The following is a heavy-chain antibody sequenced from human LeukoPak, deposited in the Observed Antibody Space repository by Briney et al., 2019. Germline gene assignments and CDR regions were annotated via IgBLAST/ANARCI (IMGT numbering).Heavy chain of an antibody. J-gene: IGHJ4*02. CDR3: AKADILTGYYFDY. CDR1: GFTFSSYA. V-gene: IGHV3-23*01. Sequence: GGSLRLSCAASGFTFSSYAMSWVRQAPGKGLEWVSAISGSGGSTYYADSVKGRFTISRDNSKNTLYLQMNSLRAEDTAVYYYAKADILTGYYFDYWGQGTLVTVSS. CDR2: ISGSGGST. D-gene: IGHD3-9*01.